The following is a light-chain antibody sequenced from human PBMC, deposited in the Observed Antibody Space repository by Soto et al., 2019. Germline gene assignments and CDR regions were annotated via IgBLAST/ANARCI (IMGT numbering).Light chain of an antibody. CDR1: SSDVGGYNY. Sequence: QSALTQPASVSGSPGQSITISCTGTSSDVGGYNYVSWYQQHPGKAPKLMIYEVSNRPSGVSNRFSGSKSGTSASLAISGLRSEDEADYYCAAWDDSLSVVFGGGTQLTVL. CDR3: AAWDDSLSVV. V-gene: IGLV2-14*01. CDR2: EVS. J-gene: IGLJ2*01.